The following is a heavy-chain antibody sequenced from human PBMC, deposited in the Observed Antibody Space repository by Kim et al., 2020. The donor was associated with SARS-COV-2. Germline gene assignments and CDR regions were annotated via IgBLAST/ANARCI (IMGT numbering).Heavy chain of an antibody. V-gene: IGHV3-23*01. J-gene: IGHJ1*01. Sequence: GGSLRLSCAASGITFSSYAMSWVRQAPGKGLEWVSSISGSGGSTYYAASVKGRFTISRDNSKNTLTLQMNSLRAEDTAVYYCAHDLGLEAAGSGYLQHWGQVTLVTVS. CDR2: ISGSGGST. CDR3: AHDLGLEAAGSGYLQH. D-gene: IGHD6-25*01. CDR1: GITFSSYA.